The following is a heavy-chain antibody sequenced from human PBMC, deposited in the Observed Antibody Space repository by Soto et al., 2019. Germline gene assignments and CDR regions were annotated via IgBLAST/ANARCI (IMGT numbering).Heavy chain of an antibody. V-gene: IGHV3-23*01. Sequence: GGSLRLSCAASGFTFSSYAMSWVRQAPGKGLEWVSAISGSGGSTYYADPVKGRFTISRNNSKNTLYRQMNSLRAEDTAVYYCAKDRTYYGYVWGSYRPKGSDAFDIWGQGTMVTVSS. CDR1: GFTFSSYA. D-gene: IGHD3-16*02. CDR2: ISGSGGST. CDR3: AKDRTYYGYVWGSYRPKGSDAFDI. J-gene: IGHJ3*02.